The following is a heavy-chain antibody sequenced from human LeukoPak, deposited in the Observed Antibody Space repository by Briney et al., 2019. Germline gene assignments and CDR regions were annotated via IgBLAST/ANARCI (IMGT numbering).Heavy chain of an antibody. J-gene: IGHJ4*02. Sequence: SETLSLTCAVYGGSFSGYYWSWIRQPPGKGLEWIGEINHSGSTNYNPSLKSRVTISVDTSKNQFSLKLSSVTAADTAVYYCARAPRGVAPFDYWGQGTLVTVSS. V-gene: IGHV4-34*01. CDR1: GGSFSGYY. D-gene: IGHD2-15*01. CDR3: ARAPRGVAPFDY. CDR2: INHSGST.